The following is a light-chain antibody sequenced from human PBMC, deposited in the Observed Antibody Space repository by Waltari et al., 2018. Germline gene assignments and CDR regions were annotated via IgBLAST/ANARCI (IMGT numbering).Light chain of an antibody. CDR1: QDISNY. J-gene: IGKJ3*01. Sequence: DIQMTQSPSSLSASVGDRVTITCQASQDISNYLNWYQTKPGKAPKLLIYDACSVETGVPSRFSGSGSGTDFTFTISSLQPEDIATYYCQQYDNLPVFGPGTKVDIK. CDR3: QQYDNLPV. V-gene: IGKV1-33*01. CDR2: DAC.